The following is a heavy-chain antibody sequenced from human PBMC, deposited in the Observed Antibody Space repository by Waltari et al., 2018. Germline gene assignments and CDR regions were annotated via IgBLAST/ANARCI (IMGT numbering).Heavy chain of an antibody. CDR2: INPTSGGT. Sequence: QVQLVQSGAEVKKPGASVKVSCKASGYTFTGYYMHWVRQAPGQGLEWMGWINPTSGGTNYAQKFQGRVTMTRDTSISTAYMELSRLRSDDTAVYYCARIVVVPAAIDDYWGQGTLVTVSS. CDR1: GYTFTGYY. D-gene: IGHD2-2*01. J-gene: IGHJ4*02. V-gene: IGHV1-2*02. CDR3: ARIVVVPAAIDDY.